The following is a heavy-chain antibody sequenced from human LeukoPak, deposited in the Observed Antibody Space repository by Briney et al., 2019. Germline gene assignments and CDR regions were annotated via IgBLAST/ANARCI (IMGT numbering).Heavy chain of an antibody. Sequence: ASVKVSRKASGYTFTSYHMHWARQAPGQGLEWMGIINPSGGSTSYAQKFQGRVTMTRDTSTSTVYMELSSLRSEDTAVYYCARVPGASGWPYYFDYWGQGTLVTVSS. CDR3: ARVPGASGWPYYFDY. J-gene: IGHJ4*02. CDR2: INPSGGST. V-gene: IGHV1-46*01. D-gene: IGHD6-19*01. CDR1: GYTFTSYH.